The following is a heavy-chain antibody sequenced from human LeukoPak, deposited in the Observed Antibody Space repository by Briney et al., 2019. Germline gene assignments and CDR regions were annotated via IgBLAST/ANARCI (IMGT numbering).Heavy chain of an antibody. D-gene: IGHD3-3*02. V-gene: IGHV4-38-2*02. J-gene: IGHJ4*02. Sequence: SETLSLTCTVSGYSISSGYYWGWIRQPPGKGLEWIGSIYHSGSTYYNPSLKSRVTISVDTSKNQFSLKLSSVTAADTAVYYCARIGAAFDSDHWGQGTLVTVSS. CDR3: ARIGAAFDSDH. CDR2: IYHSGST. CDR1: GYSISSGYY.